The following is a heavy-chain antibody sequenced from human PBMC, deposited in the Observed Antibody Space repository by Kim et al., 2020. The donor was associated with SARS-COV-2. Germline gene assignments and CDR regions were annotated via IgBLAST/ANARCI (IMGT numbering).Heavy chain of an antibody. CDR2: IKQDGSEK. Sequence: GGSLRLSCAASGFTFSSYWMSWVRQAPGKGLEWVANIKQDGSEKYYVDSVKGRFTISRDNAKNSLYLQMNSLRAEDTAVYYCARDSSDYSNYVSYYGMDVWGQGTTVTVSS. CDR3: ARDSSDYSNYVSYYGMDV. V-gene: IGHV3-7*03. CDR1: GFTFSSYW. D-gene: IGHD4-4*01. J-gene: IGHJ6*02.